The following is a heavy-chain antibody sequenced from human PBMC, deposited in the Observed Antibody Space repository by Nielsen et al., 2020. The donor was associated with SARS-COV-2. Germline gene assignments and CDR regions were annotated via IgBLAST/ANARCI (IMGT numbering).Heavy chain of an antibody. V-gene: IGHV1-2*06. CDR2: INPNSGST. D-gene: IGHD4-17*01. Sequence: ASVKVSCKTSGYTFIDYYIHWVRQAPGQGLEWMGRINPNSGSTNYAQKFQARVTMTRDTSISTAYMDLSRLRSDDTAVFYCARDPKLRRNFDYWGQGTLVTVSS. J-gene: IGHJ4*02. CDR1: GYTFIDYY. CDR3: ARDPKLRRNFDY.